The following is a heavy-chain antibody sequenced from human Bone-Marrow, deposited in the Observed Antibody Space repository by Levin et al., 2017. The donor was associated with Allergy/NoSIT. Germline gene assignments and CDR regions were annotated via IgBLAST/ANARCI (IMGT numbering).Heavy chain of an antibody. CDR3: ARDRVTTNWYFDL. D-gene: IGHD4-17*01. CDR2: INRDGSGT. Sequence: GGSLRLSCSASGFNFSSYWMHWVRQAPGKGLVWVSRINRDGSGTSYADSVKGRFTISRDNAKNTLYLQMNSLRAEDTSVYYCARDRVTTNWYFDLWSRGTLVTVSS. J-gene: IGHJ2*01. V-gene: IGHV3-74*01. CDR1: GFNFSSYW.